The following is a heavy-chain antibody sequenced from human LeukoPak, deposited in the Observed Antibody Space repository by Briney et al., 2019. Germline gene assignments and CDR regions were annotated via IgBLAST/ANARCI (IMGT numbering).Heavy chain of an antibody. D-gene: IGHD3-16*01. J-gene: IGHJ4*02. V-gene: IGHV3-23*01. CDR3: AKAPFKYGGFGY. CDR1: GFTFSSYA. Sequence: GGSLRLSCAASGFTFSSYAVSWVRQAPGKGLEWVSAISGSGGSTYYADSVKGRFTISRDNSKNTLYLQMNSLRAEDTAVYYCAKAPFKYGGFGYWGQGNLVTVSS. CDR2: ISGSGGST.